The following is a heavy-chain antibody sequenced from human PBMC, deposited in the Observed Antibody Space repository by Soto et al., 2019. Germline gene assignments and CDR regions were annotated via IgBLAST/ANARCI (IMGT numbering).Heavy chain of an antibody. Sequence: QVQLQESGPGLVKPSGTPSLTCAVSGGSISSSNWWSWVRQPPGKGLEWIGEIYHSGSTNYNPSLKSRVTISVDKSKNQFSLKLSSVTAADTAVYYCARIGGYGHYFWYFDLWGRGTLVTVSS. CDR3: ARIGGYGHYFWYFDL. CDR2: IYHSGST. V-gene: IGHV4-4*02. J-gene: IGHJ2*01. D-gene: IGHD4-17*01. CDR1: GGSISSSNW.